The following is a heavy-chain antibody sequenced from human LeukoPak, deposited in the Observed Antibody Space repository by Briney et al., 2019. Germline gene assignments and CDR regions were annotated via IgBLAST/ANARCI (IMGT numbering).Heavy chain of an antibody. CDR1: GGTFSSYA. Sequence: SVKVSCKASGGTFSSYAISWVRQAPGQGLEWMGRIIPIFGIANYAQKFQGRVTITADKSTSTAYMELSSLRSEDTAVYYSARGARVSGSPLVNYFDYWGQGTLVTVSS. D-gene: IGHD1-26*01. CDR3: ARGARVSGSPLVNYFDY. J-gene: IGHJ4*02. CDR2: IIPIFGIA. V-gene: IGHV1-69*04.